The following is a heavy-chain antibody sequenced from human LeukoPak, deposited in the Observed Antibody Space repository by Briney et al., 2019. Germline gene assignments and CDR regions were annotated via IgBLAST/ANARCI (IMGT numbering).Heavy chain of an antibody. Sequence: ASVKVSCKASGYTFTSYAMNWVRQASGQGREWMGWINTNTGNPTYAQGFTGRFVFSLDTSVSTAYLQISSLKAEDTAVYYCARDLFIGSSSWYESFDYWGRGTLVTVSS. CDR3: ARDLFIGSSSWYESFDY. CDR2: INTNTGNP. CDR1: GYTFTSYA. J-gene: IGHJ4*02. V-gene: IGHV7-4-1*02. D-gene: IGHD6-13*01.